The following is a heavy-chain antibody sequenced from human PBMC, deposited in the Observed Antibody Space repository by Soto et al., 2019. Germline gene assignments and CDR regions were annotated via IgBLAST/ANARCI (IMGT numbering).Heavy chain of an antibody. Sequence: EVQLVESGGGLVKPGGSLRLSCAASGFTFSSYSMNWVRQAPGKGLEWVSPISSSSSYIYYADSVKGRFTISRDNAKNSLYLQMNSLRAEDTAVYYCARDNQLNYDFWSGYPPDYWGQGTLVTVSS. CDR3: ARDNQLNYDFWSGYPPDY. J-gene: IGHJ4*02. V-gene: IGHV3-21*01. CDR2: ISSSSSYI. CDR1: GFTFSSYS. D-gene: IGHD3-3*01.